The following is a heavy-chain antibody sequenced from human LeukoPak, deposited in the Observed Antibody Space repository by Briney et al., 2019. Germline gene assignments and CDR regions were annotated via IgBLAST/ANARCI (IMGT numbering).Heavy chain of an antibody. CDR2: ISYDGSNK. CDR3: ARDQSDTAMVMDY. CDR1: GFTFSSYV. J-gene: IGHJ4*02. V-gene: IGHV3-30*19. D-gene: IGHD5-18*01. Sequence: GGSLRLSCAASGFTFSSYVMHWVRQAPGKGLEWVAVISYDGSNKYYADSVKGRFTISRDNSKNTLYLQMNSLRAEDTAVYYCARDQSDTAMVMDYWGQGTLVTVSS.